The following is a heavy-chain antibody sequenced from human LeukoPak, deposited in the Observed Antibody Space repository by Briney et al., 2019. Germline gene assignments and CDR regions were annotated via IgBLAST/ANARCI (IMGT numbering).Heavy chain of an antibody. Sequence: GGSLRLSCAASGFTFSSYEMNWVRQAPGKGLEWVSYISSSGTTIYYADSVKGRFTISRDNAKNSLYLQMNSLRAEDTAIYYCARRYVYGTLHAFDIWGQGTMVTVSS. J-gene: IGHJ3*02. D-gene: IGHD2/OR15-2a*01. CDR1: GFTFSSYE. CDR3: ARRYVYGTLHAFDI. CDR2: ISSSGTTI. V-gene: IGHV3-48*03.